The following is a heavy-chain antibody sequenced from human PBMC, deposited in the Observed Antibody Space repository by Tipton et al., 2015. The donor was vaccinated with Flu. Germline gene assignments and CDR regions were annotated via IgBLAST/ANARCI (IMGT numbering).Heavy chain of an antibody. V-gene: IGHV4-38-2*02. Sequence: TLSLTCIVSGDSIRSDYFWGWIRQPPGKGLEWIGQISRGGATYYNSSLQSRATISVDSSRNRFSLKVRSVTAADTATYYCARRDYSNYVSQPKNWFDPWGQGTLVTVS. CDR1: GDSIRSDYF. J-gene: IGHJ5*02. CDR3: ARRDYSNYVSQPKNWFDP. CDR2: ISRGGAT. D-gene: IGHD4-11*01.